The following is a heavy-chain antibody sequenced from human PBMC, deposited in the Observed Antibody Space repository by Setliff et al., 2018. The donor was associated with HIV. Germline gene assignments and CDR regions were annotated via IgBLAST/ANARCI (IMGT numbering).Heavy chain of an antibody. J-gene: IGHJ4*02. V-gene: IGHV3-23*01. CDR2: ILSTGERT. Sequence: QPGGSLRLSCVASGFVFNNYVFTWLRQAPGEGLEWFSAILSTGERTFYADSVKGRFTISRDNSKNTVYLQMNSLRAEDTAEYYCAKELAASGLGYFDSWGRGSLVTVSS. CDR3: AKELAASGLGYFDS. CDR1: GFVFNNYV. D-gene: IGHD3-22*01.